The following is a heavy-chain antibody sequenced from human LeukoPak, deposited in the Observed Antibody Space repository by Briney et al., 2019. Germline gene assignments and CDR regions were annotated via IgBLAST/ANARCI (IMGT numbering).Heavy chain of an antibody. CDR3: ARGHYFASGNYYRGWFDP. Sequence: PSETLSLTGTGSGGSISSTYYYWGWIRQPPGKGLELIGTSYYSGSTYYNPSLKSRVTISVDTSNNHFSLTLSSVTAADTAVYFCARGHYFASGNYYRGWFDPWGQGSLVTVSS. J-gene: IGHJ5*02. D-gene: IGHD3-10*01. V-gene: IGHV4-39*02. CDR1: GGSISSTYYY. CDR2: SYYSGST.